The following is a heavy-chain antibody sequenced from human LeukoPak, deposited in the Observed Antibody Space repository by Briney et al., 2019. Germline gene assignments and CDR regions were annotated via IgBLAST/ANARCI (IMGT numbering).Heavy chain of an antibody. Sequence: ASVTVSCKASGYTFTGYYIHWVRQAPGQGLEWMGIINPSGGSTSYAQKFQGRVTMTRDTSTSTVYMELSSLRSEDTAVFYCARKQLGDLSGLYYYGLDVWGQGTTVTVSS. CDR1: GYTFTGYY. J-gene: IGHJ6*02. V-gene: IGHV1-46*01. CDR2: INPSGGST. D-gene: IGHD3-16*02. CDR3: ARKQLGDLSGLYYYGLDV.